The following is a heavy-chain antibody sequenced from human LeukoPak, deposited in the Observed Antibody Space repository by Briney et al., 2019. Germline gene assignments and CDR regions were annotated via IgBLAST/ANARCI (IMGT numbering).Heavy chain of an antibody. D-gene: IGHD2-2*01. CDR3: ARVLLGYCSSTSCYGSSVMGYYFDY. Sequence: AGVKVSRKASGYSFPSYGISWVRPAAGRGRGWMGWISAYNGNTNHAQKLQGTVTLTTDKSTGTAYMELRSLISEDTAVYYLARVLLGYCSSTSCYGSSVMGYYFDYWGQGTLVTVSS. CDR1: GYSFPSYG. V-gene: IGHV1-18*01. J-gene: IGHJ4*02. CDR2: ISAYNGNT.